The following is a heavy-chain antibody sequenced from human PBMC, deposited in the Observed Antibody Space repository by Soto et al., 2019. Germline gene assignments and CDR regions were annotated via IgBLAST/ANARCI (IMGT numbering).Heavy chain of an antibody. CDR2: IIPIFGTA. Sequence: ASVKVSCKASGGTFSSYAISWVLQAPGQGLEWMGGIIPIFGTANYAQKFQGRVTITADESTSTAYMELSSLRSEDTAVYYCARSRGYDYGDYGGYYYYGMDVWGQGTTVTVSS. D-gene: IGHD4-17*01. CDR3: ARSRGYDYGDYGGYYYYGMDV. V-gene: IGHV1-69*13. CDR1: GGTFSSYA. J-gene: IGHJ6*02.